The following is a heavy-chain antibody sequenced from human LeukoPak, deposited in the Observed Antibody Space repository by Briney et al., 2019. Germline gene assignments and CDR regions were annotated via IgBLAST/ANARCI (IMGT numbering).Heavy chain of an antibody. Sequence: SETLSLTCTVSGGSISNYYWNWIRQPPGKGLEWIGYIYYSGSTKYNPSLKSRVTISVDTSKNEFSLKLSSVTAADTALYYCARHTSYDRSGYYPDYWGQGILVTVSS. CDR2: IYYSGST. J-gene: IGHJ4*02. V-gene: IGHV4-59*08. D-gene: IGHD3-22*01. CDR3: ARHTSYDRSGYYPDY. CDR1: GGSISNYY.